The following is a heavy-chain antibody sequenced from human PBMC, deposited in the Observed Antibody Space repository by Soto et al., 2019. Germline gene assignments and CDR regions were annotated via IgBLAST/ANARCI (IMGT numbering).Heavy chain of an antibody. V-gene: IGHV3-53*01. CDR2: IHGGGNK. D-gene: IGHD6-6*01. CDR1: GLNVNINY. Sequence: EVQLVESGGTVIQPGESLRLSCATSGLNVNINYVTWVRQAPGKGLEWLSIIHGGGNKFYSDSVKGRFTISRDTSKNTGYLQISRLTVDDTAVYYCASGPTLAARLGWNYFDPWGQGTLVTVAS. J-gene: IGHJ5*02. CDR3: ASGPTLAARLGWNYFDP.